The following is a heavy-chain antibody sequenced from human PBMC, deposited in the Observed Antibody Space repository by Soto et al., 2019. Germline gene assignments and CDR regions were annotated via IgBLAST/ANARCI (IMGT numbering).Heavy chain of an antibody. CDR1: GFTFSSYG. V-gene: IGHV3-33*01. D-gene: IGHD3-10*01. Sequence: GGSLRLSCAASGFTFSSYGMHWVRQAPGKGLEWVAVIWYDGSNKYYADSVKGRFTISRDNSKNTLYLQMNSLRAEDTAVYYCARVMVRGSRWFDPCGQRPLASVSS. J-gene: IGHJ5*02. CDR3: ARVMVRGSRWFDP. CDR2: IWYDGSNK.